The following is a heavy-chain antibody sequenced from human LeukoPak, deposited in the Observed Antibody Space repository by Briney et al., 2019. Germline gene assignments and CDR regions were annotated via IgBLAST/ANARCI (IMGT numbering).Heavy chain of an antibody. CDR3: ARDPMTAAGSKDGMDV. CDR1: GFTFSSYS. V-gene: IGHV3-48*01. Sequence: PGGSLRLPCAASGFTFSSYSMNWVRQAPGKGLEWVSYISSSSSTIYYADSVKGRFTISRDNSKNTLYLQMNSLRAEDTAVYYCARDPMTAAGSKDGMDVWGQGTTVTVSS. J-gene: IGHJ6*02. D-gene: IGHD6-13*01. CDR2: ISSSSSTI.